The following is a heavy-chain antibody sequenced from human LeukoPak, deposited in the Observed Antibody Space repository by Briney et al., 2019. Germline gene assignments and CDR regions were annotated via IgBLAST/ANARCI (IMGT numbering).Heavy chain of an antibody. CDR1: GFTFSSYA. J-gene: IGHJ5*02. CDR2: ISGSGDST. D-gene: IGHD3-10*01. Sequence: PGGSLRLSCAASGFTFSSYAMTWVRQAPGKGLEWVSTISGSGDSTYYADSVKGRFTISRDNSKNTLYLQMNSLRAEDTAVYYCATAPAMVRGATWGQGTLVTVSS. V-gene: IGHV3-23*01. CDR3: ATAPAMVRGAT.